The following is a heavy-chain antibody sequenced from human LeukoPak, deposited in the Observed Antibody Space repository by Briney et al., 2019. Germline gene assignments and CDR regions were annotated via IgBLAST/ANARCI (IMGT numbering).Heavy chain of an antibody. V-gene: IGHV1-18*01. CDR3: ASLKNYYDSSGYLVTDAFDI. J-gene: IGHJ3*02. CDR1: GYTFTTYN. CDR2: ISGYNGNT. Sequence: ASVKVSCKASGYTFTTYNINWVRQAPGQGLEWMGWISGYNGNTNYAQKLQGRVTMTTDASTSTAYMELRSLKSDDTAVYYCASLKNYYDSSGYLVTDAFDIWGQGTMVTVSS. D-gene: IGHD3-22*01.